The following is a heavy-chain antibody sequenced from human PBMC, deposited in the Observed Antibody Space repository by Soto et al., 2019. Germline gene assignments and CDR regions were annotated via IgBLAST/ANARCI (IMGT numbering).Heavy chain of an antibody. V-gene: IGHV1-69*13. CDR2: IIPIFGTA. J-gene: IGHJ4*02. D-gene: IGHD3-10*01. CDR1: VGTISSYA. CDR3: ARNGRGELLWFGELWY. Sequence: SVTVSCKASVGTISSYAISWVRQATGQGLEWMGGIIPIFGTANYAQKFQGRVTITADESTSTAYMELSSLRSEDTAVYYCARNGRGELLWFGELWYWGQGTLVTVSS.